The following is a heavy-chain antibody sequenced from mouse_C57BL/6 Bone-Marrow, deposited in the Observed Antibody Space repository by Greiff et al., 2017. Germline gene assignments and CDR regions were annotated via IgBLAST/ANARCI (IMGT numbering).Heavy chain of an antibody. V-gene: IGHV1-61*01. D-gene: IGHD1-1*01. Sequence: QVQLQQPGAELVRPGSSVKLSCKASGYTFTSYWMDWVKQRPGQGLEWIGNIYPSNSETHYNQKFKDKATLTVDKSSSTAYMQLSSLTSEDSAVYYCARGGGKDCWGRGTTLTVSS. CDR1: GYTFTSYW. CDR2: IYPSNSET. CDR3: ARGGGKDC. J-gene: IGHJ2*01.